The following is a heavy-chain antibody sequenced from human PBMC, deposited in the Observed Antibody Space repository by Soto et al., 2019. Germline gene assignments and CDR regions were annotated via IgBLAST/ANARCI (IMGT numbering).Heavy chain of an antibody. CDR2: ISGGGGST. J-gene: IGHJ4*02. V-gene: IGHV3-23*01. D-gene: IGHD6-19*01. CDR1: GFTYNIYA. Sequence: PGGSLRLSCAASGFTYNIYAMSWVRQAPGKGLEWVSGISGGGGSTYYADSVKGRFTVSRDNSNNTLYLQMNSLRAEDTAVYYCAKDRQQWLSGGFDYWGQGTLVTVSS. CDR3: AKDRQQWLSGGFDY.